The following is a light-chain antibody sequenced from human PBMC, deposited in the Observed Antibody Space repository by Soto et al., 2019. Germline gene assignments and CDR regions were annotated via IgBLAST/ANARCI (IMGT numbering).Light chain of an antibody. Sequence: EIVMTQSPATLSVSPGETATLACRASQSVSSNLAWYQQKPGQAPSLIIYGASTRATDIPPSFSGSGSGTAFTLTITSLQSEDFAVYFCQQNNDWYTFGQGTRLEIK. J-gene: IGKJ2*01. CDR1: QSVSSN. CDR2: GAS. CDR3: QQNNDWYT. V-gene: IGKV3-15*01.